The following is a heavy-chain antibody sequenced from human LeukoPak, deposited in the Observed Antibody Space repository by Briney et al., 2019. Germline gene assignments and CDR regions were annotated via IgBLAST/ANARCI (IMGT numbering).Heavy chain of an antibody. Sequence: GGSLRLSCAASGFTFSGSAMHWVRQASGKGLEWVGRIRSKANSYATAYAASVKGRFTISRDDSKNTAYLQMNSLKTEDTAVYYCTRHAPVGIQLWLDVEGDYGMDVWGQGTTVTVSS. CDR2: IRSKANSYAT. D-gene: IGHD5-18*01. V-gene: IGHV3-73*01. CDR3: TRHAPVGIQLWLDVEGDYGMDV. CDR1: GFTFSGSA. J-gene: IGHJ6*02.